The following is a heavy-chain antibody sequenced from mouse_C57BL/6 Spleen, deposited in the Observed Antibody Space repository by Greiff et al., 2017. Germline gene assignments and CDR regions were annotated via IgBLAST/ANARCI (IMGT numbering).Heavy chain of an antibody. D-gene: IGHD2-4*01. CDR3: VCYDYDAAYFDV. J-gene: IGHJ1*03. V-gene: IGHV1-7*01. CDR1: GYTFTSYW. Sequence: VQLQQPGAELAKPGASVKLSCKASGYTFTSYWMHWVKQRPGQGLEWIGYINPSSGYTKYNQKFKDKATLTVDKSSSTAYMQLSSLTYEDSAVYYCVCYDYDAAYFDVWGTGTTVTVSS. CDR2: INPSSGYT.